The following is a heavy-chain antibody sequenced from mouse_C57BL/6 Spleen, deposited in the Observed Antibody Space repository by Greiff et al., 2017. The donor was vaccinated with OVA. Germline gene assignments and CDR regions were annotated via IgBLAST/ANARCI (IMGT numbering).Heavy chain of an antibody. D-gene: IGHD1-1*01. V-gene: IGHV1-72*01. CDR1: GYTFTSYW. J-gene: IGHJ4*01. CDR3: ATSSNTTIDCSMDY. CDR2: IDPNSGGT. Sequence: QVQLQQPGAELVKPGASVKLSCKASGYTFTSYWMNWVKQRPGRGLEWIGNIDPNSGGTKYNEKFKSKATLTVDTPSSTAYMQLSSLTSENSAVYYCATSSNTTIDCSMDYWGQGTTVTVSS.